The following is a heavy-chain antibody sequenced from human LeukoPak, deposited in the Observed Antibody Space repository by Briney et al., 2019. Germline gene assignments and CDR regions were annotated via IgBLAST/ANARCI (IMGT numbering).Heavy chain of an antibody. CDR2: IGISSGNT. CDR1: GFTFSDYS. D-gene: IGHD1-1*01. J-gene: IGHJ4*02. CDR3: ARGHNYAFDN. Sequence: GGSLRLSCAASGFTFSDYSMNWVRQAPGKGLEWISYIGISSGNTKYADSVKGRFSISADNAKNSVYLQMDSLRLEDTAVYYCARGHNYAFDNWGQGTLVTVSS. V-gene: IGHV3-48*04.